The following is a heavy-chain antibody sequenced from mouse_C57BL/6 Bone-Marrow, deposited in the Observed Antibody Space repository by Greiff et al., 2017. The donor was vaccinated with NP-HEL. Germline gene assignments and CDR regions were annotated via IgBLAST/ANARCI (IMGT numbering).Heavy chain of an antibody. V-gene: IGHV14-4*01. D-gene: IGHD1-1*01. Sequence: EVKLVQSGAELVRPGASVKLSCTASGFNIKDDYMHWMKQRPEQGLEWIGWIDPANGDTEYASKFQGKATITADTSSNTAYLQLSSLTTEDSAIYYCGRSTTVVAPYYFDYWGQGTTLTVSS. CDR1: GFNIKDDY. CDR2: IDPANGDT. J-gene: IGHJ2*01. CDR3: GRSTTVVAPYYFDY.